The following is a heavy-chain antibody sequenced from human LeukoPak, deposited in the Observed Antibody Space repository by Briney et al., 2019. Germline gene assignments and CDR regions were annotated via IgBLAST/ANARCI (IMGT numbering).Heavy chain of an antibody. CDR3: VREWSYYDGSENRPDAFVI. Sequence: PSETLSLTCTVSGGSISSGDYYWSWIRQPPGKGLEWIGYIYYSGSTYYNPSLKSRVTIPVDTSKNQFSLKLSSVTAADTAVYYCVREWSYYDGSENRPDAFVIWGQGTMVAVSS. CDR1: GGSISSGDYY. J-gene: IGHJ3*02. V-gene: IGHV4-30-4*01. CDR2: IYYSGST. D-gene: IGHD3-22*01.